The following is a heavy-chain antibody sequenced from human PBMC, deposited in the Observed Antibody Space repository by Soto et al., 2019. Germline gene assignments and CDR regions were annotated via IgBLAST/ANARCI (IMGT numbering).Heavy chain of an antibody. CDR1: GFTFSSYW. J-gene: IGHJ3*02. CDR2: IKQDGSEK. CDR3: AREAYSSSSDAFDI. D-gene: IGHD6-6*01. Sequence: GGSLRLSCAASGFTFSSYWMSWVRQDPGKGLEWVANIKQDGSEKYYVDSVKGRFTISRDNAKNSLYLQMNSLRAEDTAVYYCAREAYSSSSDAFDIWGQGTMVTVSS. V-gene: IGHV3-7*03.